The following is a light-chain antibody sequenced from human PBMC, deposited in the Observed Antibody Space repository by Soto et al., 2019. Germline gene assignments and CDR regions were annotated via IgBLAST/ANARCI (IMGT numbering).Light chain of an antibody. CDR2: LAS. Sequence: DLVLTQSPLSLSVTPGEPASISCRSSQSLLHSNGNNYLEWYLQKPGQSPQVLIYLASNRASVVPDRFSGSGSGTDFTLKISRVEAEDVGLYYCKQALQTPLTFGGGTKVEIK. CDR3: KQALQTPLT. J-gene: IGKJ4*01. CDR1: QSLLHSNGNNY. V-gene: IGKV2-28*01.